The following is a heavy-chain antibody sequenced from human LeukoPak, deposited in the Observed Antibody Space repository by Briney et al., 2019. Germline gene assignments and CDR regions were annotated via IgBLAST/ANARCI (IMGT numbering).Heavy chain of an antibody. CDR3: AKDHGYYYYYMDV. J-gene: IGHJ6*03. CDR1: GFTFSDSY. V-gene: IGHV3-11*04. CDR2: ISNSGSSI. Sequence: PGGSLRLSCAASGFTFSDSYMTWIRQAPGKGLEWISYISNSGSSIYYADSVKGRFTISRDNSKNTLYLQMNSLRAEDTAVYYCAKDHGYYYYYMDVWGKGTTVTISS.